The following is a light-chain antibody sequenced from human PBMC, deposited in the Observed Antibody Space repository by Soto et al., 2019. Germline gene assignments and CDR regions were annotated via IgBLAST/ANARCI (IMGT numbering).Light chain of an antibody. V-gene: IGLV2-8*01. Sequence: QSALTQPPSASGSRGQSVTISCTGTSSDVGGYNYVSWYQQHPGKAPKLMIYDVSKRPSGVPDRFSGSKSGNTASLTISGLQAEDEADYYCSSYAGSNNVVFGGGTKLTVL. CDR3: SSYAGSNNVV. CDR2: DVS. CDR1: SSDVGGYNY. J-gene: IGLJ2*01.